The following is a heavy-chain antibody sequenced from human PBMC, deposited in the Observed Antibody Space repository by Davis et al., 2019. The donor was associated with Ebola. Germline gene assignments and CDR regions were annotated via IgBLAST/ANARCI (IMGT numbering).Heavy chain of an antibody. V-gene: IGHV3-23*01. D-gene: IGHD3-3*01. CDR2: ISGNSGGT. CDR1: GFTFSSYA. J-gene: IGHJ4*02. CDR3: AGGDFWSGQFDY. Sequence: GESLKISCAASGFTFSSYAMSWVRQAPGKGLEWVSGISGNSGGTYYADSVKGRFTISRDNSKNTVYLQMTSLRVEDTAVYYCAGGDFWSGQFDYWGQVTLVTVSS.